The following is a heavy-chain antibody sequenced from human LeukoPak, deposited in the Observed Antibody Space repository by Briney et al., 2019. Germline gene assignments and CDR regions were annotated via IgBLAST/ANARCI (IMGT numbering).Heavy chain of an antibody. J-gene: IGHJ4*02. CDR3: ARHWARSGGGTHYFDY. Sequence: SETLSLTCSVSGGSISSTTYHWGWIRQPPGKGLEWIGSVYCSGSTSDNPSLKSRVTIFVDTSKNQFSLRLISVTAADTSVYYCARHWARSGGGTHYFDYWGQGTLVTVSS. D-gene: IGHD2-15*01. V-gene: IGHV4-39*01. CDR1: GGSISSTTYH. CDR2: VYCSGST.